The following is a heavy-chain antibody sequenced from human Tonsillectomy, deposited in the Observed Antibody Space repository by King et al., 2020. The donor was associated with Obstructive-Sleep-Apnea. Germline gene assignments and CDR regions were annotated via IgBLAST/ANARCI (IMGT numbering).Heavy chain of an antibody. J-gene: IGHJ2*01. V-gene: IGHV4-59*01. CDR1: GGSISTYY. Sequence: VQLQESGPGLVKPSETLSLTCTVSGGSISTYYWSWIRQPPGKGLEWIGYIYDSGSIIYNPSLKSRVSISVDTSKNQFFLNFNSVTAADTAMFYCARTPGRDGYNSYWYFDLWGRGTLVTVSS. CDR2: IYDSGSI. CDR3: ARTPGRDGYNSYWYFDL. D-gene: IGHD5-24*01.